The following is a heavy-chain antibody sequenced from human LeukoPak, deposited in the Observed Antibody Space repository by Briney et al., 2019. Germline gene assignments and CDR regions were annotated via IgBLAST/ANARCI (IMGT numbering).Heavy chain of an antibody. V-gene: IGHV1-69*01. CDR3: ASGLSNGFWSGYYTLDY. J-gene: IGHJ4*02. Sequence: ASVKVSCKASGGTFSSYAISWVRQAPGQGLEWMEGIIPIFGTANYAQKFQGRVTITADESTSTAYMELSSLRSEDTAVYYCASGLSNGFWSGYYTLDYWGQGTLVTVSS. CDR2: IIPIFGTA. CDR1: GGTFSSYA. D-gene: IGHD3-3*01.